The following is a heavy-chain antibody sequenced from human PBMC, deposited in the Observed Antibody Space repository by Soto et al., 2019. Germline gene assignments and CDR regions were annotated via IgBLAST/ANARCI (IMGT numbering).Heavy chain of an antibody. CDR3: VRDHQWAFDY. V-gene: IGHV3-48*01. J-gene: IGHJ4*02. CDR1: GFTFSSYW. Sequence: GGCLRLSCAASGFTFSSYWMHWVRQAPGKGLEWISYMSRDISYADSVKGRFTISRDNAKNSLYLQMNSLRADDTAVYYCVRDHQWAFDYWGQGILVTVSS. D-gene: IGHD1-26*01. CDR2: MSRDI.